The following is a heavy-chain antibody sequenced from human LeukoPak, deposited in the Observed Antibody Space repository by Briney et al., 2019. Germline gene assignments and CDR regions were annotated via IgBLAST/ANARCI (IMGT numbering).Heavy chain of an antibody. CDR2: INPSGGST. CDR3: ARGYCSGGSCSTSKAAFDY. Sequence: ASVTVSCKASGYTFTSYYMHWVRQAPGQGLEWMGIINPSGGSTSYAQKFQGRVTMTRDMSTSTVYMELSSLRSEDTAVYYCARGYCSGGSCSTSKAAFDYWGQGTLVTVSS. CDR1: GYTFTSYY. D-gene: IGHD2-15*01. V-gene: IGHV1-46*01. J-gene: IGHJ4*02.